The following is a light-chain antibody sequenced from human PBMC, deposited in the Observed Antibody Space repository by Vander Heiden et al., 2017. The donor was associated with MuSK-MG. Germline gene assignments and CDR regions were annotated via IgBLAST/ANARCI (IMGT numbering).Light chain of an antibody. CDR1: QSISSY. J-gene: IGKJ1*01. CDR2: AAS. CDR3: HQSDSTLWT. V-gene: IGKV1-39*01. Sequence: DIQMTQSPSSLSASVGDRVTITCRASQSISSYLNWYQQKPGKAPKLLIYAASSLQSAVPSRFTGSGSGTDFTLTISSLQPEDFATYYCHQSDSTLWTFGQGTKVELK.